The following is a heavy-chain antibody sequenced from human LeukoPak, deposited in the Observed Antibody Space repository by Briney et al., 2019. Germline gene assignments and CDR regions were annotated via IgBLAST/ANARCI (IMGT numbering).Heavy chain of an antibody. CDR2: ISYDGSKK. J-gene: IGHJ4*02. D-gene: IGHD3-22*01. Sequence: PGRSLRLSCAASGFTFSSYAMHWVRQAPGKGLEWVAVISYDGSKKYYADSVKGRFTISRDNAKNTLYLQMNSLRAEDTAVYYCARDWAEGVWEDSSGYIDYWGQGTLVTVSS. V-gene: IGHV3-30-3*01. CDR3: ARDWAEGVWEDSSGYIDY. CDR1: GFTFSSYA.